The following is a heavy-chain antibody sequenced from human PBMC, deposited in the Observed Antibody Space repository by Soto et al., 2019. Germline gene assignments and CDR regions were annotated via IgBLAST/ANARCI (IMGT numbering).Heavy chain of an antibody. V-gene: IGHV1-18*01. CDR3: ARDWGAWYNWNDDNFDY. D-gene: IGHD1-1*01. J-gene: IGHJ4*02. CDR2: ISAYNGNT. Sequence: ASVKVSCKASGYTFTSYGISWVRQAPGQGLEWMGWISAYNGNTNYAQKLQGRVTMTTDTSTSTAYMELRSLRSDDTAVYYCARDWGAWYNWNDDNFDYWGQGTLVTVSS. CDR1: GYTFTSYG.